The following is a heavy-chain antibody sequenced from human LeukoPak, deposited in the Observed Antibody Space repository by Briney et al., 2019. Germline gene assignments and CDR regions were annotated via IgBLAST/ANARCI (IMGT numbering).Heavy chain of an antibody. CDR2: IYYSGST. J-gene: IGHJ3*02. CDR3: ARRCSSTSCHDAFDI. CDR1: GGSISSSSYY. V-gene: IGHV4-39*01. Sequence: SETLSLTCTVSGGSISSSSYYWGWIRQPPGKGLEWIGSIYYSGSTYYNPSLKSRVTISVDTSQNQFSLKLSSVTAADTAVYYCARRCSSTSCHDAFDIWGQGTMVTVSS. D-gene: IGHD2-2*01.